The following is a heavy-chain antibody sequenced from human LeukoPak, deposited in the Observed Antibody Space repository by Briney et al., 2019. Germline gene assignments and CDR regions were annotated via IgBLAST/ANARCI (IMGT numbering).Heavy chain of an antibody. D-gene: IGHD3-10*01. CDR3: ARDRDYYGSGSPVLDY. V-gene: IGHV3-7*01. Sequence: PGGSLRLSCAASGFTFSSYWMSWVRQAPGKGLEWVANIKQDGSEKYYVDSVKGRFTISRDNAKNSLYLQMNSLRAEDTAVYYCARDRDYYGSGSPVLDYWGQGTLVTVSS. J-gene: IGHJ4*02. CDR1: GFTFSSYW. CDR2: IKQDGSEK.